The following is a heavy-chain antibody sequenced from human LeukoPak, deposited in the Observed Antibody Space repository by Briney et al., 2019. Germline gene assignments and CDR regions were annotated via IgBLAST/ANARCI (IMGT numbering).Heavy chain of an antibody. Sequence: GGSLRLSCAASGFTYSNYWMTWVRQAPGKGLEWVANIKQDGSEQYYVDSVKGRFTISRDHAKNSLYLQMSSLRAEDTAVYYCARDQTPFVWGQGTLVTVSS. J-gene: IGHJ4*02. CDR2: IKQDGSEQ. V-gene: IGHV3-7*01. CDR3: ARDQTPFV. CDR1: GFTYSNYW.